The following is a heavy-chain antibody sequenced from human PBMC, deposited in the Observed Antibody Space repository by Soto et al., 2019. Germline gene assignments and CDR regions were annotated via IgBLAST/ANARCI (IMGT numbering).Heavy chain of an antibody. CDR1: GGSISSGGYS. Sequence: PSETLSLTCAVSGGSISSGGYSWSWIRQPPGKGLEWIGYIYHSGSTYYNPSLKSRVTISVDRSKNQFSLKLSSVTAADTAVYYCARNHYYDIGYFDLWGRGTLVTVSS. CDR2: IYHSGST. J-gene: IGHJ2*01. V-gene: IGHV4-30-2*01. D-gene: IGHD3-22*01. CDR3: ARNHYYDIGYFDL.